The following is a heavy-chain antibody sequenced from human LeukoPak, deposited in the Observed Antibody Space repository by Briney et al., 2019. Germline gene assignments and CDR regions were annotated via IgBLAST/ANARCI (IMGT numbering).Heavy chain of an antibody. D-gene: IGHD3-3*01. CDR3: AKRSIFGVVHA. CDR2: MYYSGSSGTT. V-gene: IGHV4-59*12. Sequence: SETLSLTCTVSGGSFSGYYWSWIRQPPGKGLEWIGYMYYSGSSGTTYYNPALKSRVNISADTSKNQFSLTLSSVTAADTAVYYCAKRSIFGVVHAWGKGTTVTVSS. CDR1: GGSFSGYY. J-gene: IGHJ6*04.